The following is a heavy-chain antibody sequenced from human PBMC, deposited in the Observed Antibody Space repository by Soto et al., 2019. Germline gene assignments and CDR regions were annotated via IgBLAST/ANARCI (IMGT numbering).Heavy chain of an antibody. CDR1: GFSLSTSGVG. Sequence: SGPTLVNPTQTLTLTCTFSGFSLSTSGVGVGWIRQPPGKALEWLALIYWDDDKRYSPSLKSRLTITKDTSKNQVVLTMTNMDPVDTATYYCAHLYYYDSSGYFGDAFDIWGQGTMVTVSS. J-gene: IGHJ3*02. CDR2: IYWDDDK. D-gene: IGHD3-22*01. V-gene: IGHV2-5*02. CDR3: AHLYYYDSSGYFGDAFDI.